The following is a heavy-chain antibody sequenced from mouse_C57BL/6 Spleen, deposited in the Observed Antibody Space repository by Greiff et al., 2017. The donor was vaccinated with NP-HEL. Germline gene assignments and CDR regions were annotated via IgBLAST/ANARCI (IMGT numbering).Heavy chain of an antibody. CDR1: GYTFTEYT. CDR3: ARHEEIYYGNGAWFAY. V-gene: IGHV1-62-2*01. J-gene: IGHJ3*01. CDR2: FYPGSGSI. D-gene: IGHD2-1*01. Sequence: QVQLQQSGAELVKPGASVKLSCKASGYTFTEYTIHWVKQRSGQGLEWIGWFYPGSGSIKYNEKFKDKATLTADKSSSTVYMELSRLTSEDAAVYFCARHEEIYYGNGAWFAYWGQGTLVTVSA.